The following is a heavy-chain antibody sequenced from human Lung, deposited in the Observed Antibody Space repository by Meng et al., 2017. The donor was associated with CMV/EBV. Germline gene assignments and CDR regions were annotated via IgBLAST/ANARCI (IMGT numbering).Heavy chain of an antibody. Sequence: QVQLLPSGPGLVKPSQTLSLTCAISGDIVSSNSAAWHWIRQSPSRGLEWLGRTYYRSKWYHEYAVSVKSRITISPDTPKNQFSLQLNSMTPEDTAVYYCARGINGGCGDWGQGTLVTVSS. J-gene: IGHJ4*02. CDR1: GDIVSSNSAA. CDR3: ARGINGGCGD. CDR2: TYYRSKWYH. V-gene: IGHV6-1*01. D-gene: IGHD4-23*01.